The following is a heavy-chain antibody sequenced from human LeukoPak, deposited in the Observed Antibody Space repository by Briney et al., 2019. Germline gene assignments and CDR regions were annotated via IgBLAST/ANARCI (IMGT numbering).Heavy chain of an antibody. CDR2: ISSSSNYI. J-gene: IGHJ5*02. V-gene: IGHV3-21*01. Sequence: PGGSLRLSCAASGFTFSSYWMHWVRQAPGKGLEWVSSISSSSNYIYYADSVKGRFTISRDNAKTSAYLQMNSLRAEDTAVYYCASHSGSYHWGQGTLVTVSS. D-gene: IGHD1-26*01. CDR1: GFTFSSYW. CDR3: ASHSGSYH.